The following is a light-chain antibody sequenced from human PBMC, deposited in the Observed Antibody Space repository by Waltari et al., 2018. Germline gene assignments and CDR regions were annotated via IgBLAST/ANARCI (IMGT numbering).Light chain of an antibody. V-gene: IGKV3-20*01. J-gene: IGKJ2*01. Sequence: LSLSPGERATLSCRSSESLTKRYLAWYQQKPGQAPRLLIYGASSRAAGIPYRFSGSGSGTDFTLTISRLEPEDFAVYYCQQYTSSIMYTFGQGTKLEIK. CDR2: GAS. CDR3: QQYTSSIMYT. CDR1: ESLTKRY.